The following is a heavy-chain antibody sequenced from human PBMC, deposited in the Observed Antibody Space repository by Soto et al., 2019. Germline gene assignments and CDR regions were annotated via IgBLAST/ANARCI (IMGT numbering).Heavy chain of an antibody. CDR3: ARDQSWHDLVWWFDP. V-gene: IGHV3-23*01. CDR1: GLTLSGYD. J-gene: IGHJ5*02. CDR2: ISGSGGST. D-gene: IGHD1-1*01. Sequence: PGGSLRLSCAASGLTLSGYDMRWVRQPPGKGLEWVSAISGSGGSTYYADSVKGRVTMTKDTSTSTVYMEVNSLTPEDTAVYYCARDQSWHDLVWWFDPWGQGTLVTVSS.